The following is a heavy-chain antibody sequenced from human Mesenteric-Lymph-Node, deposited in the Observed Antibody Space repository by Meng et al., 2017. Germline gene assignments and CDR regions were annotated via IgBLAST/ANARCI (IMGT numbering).Heavy chain of an antibody. CDR2: ISWNSGSI. CDR3: ARGNYGDLS. J-gene: IGHJ5*02. V-gene: IGHV3-9*01. CDR1: GFTFDDYA. D-gene: IGHD4-17*01. Sequence: SLKISCAASGFTFDDYAMHWVRQAPGKGLEWVSGISWNSGSIGYADSVKGRFTISRDNAKNTLYLQMNSLRAEDTAVYYCARGNYGDLSWGQGTLVTVSS.